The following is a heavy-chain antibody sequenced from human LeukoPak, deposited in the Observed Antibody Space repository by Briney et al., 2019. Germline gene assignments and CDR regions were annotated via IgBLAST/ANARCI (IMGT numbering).Heavy chain of an antibody. D-gene: IGHD3-22*01. V-gene: IGHV1-18*01. Sequence: AASVKLSCKASGYTFTSYGISWVRQAPGQGLKCMGWISAYNGNTNYAQKLQGRVTMTTDASTSTAYMELRSLRSDDTAVYYCARDSPGYYYDSSGYFASDAFDIWGQGTMVTVSS. CDR2: ISAYNGNT. J-gene: IGHJ3*02. CDR3: ARDSPGYYYDSSGYFASDAFDI. CDR1: GYTFTSYG.